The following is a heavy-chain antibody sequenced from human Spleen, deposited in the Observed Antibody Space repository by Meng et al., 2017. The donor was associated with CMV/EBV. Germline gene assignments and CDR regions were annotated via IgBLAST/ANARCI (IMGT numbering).Heavy chain of an antibody. V-gene: IGHV3-74*01. CDR2: INTDGSKT. Sequence: VSRFTISTCWLQWVRQVPGKGLEWVSRINTDGSKTNYADSVKGRFTISRDNAKSTLYLQMNSLTAEDTAVYYCIRGPYGADSWYDYWGQGTLVTVSS. CDR3: IRGPYGADSWYDY. J-gene: IGHJ4*02. D-gene: IGHD4-17*01. CDR1: RFTISTCW.